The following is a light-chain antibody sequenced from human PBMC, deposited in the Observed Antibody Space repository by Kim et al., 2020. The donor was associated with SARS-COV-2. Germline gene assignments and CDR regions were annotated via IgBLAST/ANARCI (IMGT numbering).Light chain of an antibody. CDR2: DVS. CDR1: SSDVGGYNY. CDR3: SSYTSSSPWV. Sequence: GQSITIYCTGTSSDVGGYNYVSWYQQHPGKAPKLMIYDVSKRPSGVSNRFSGSKSGNTASLTISGLQAEDEADYYCSSYTSSSPWVFGGGTQLTVL. V-gene: IGLV2-14*04. J-gene: IGLJ3*02.